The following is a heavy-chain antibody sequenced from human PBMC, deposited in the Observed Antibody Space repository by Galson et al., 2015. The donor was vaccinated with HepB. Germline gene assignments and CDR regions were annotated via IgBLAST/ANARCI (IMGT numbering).Heavy chain of an antibody. J-gene: IGHJ3*02. Sequence: SLRLSCAASGFTFSSYGMHWVRQAPGKGLEWVAVISYDGSNKYYADSVKGRFTISRDNSKNTLYLQMNSLRAEDTAVYYCAKGEYSGYDCAFDIWGQGTMVTVSS. CDR1: GFTFSSYG. CDR3: AKGEYSGYDCAFDI. D-gene: IGHD5-12*01. CDR2: ISYDGSNK. V-gene: IGHV3-30*18.